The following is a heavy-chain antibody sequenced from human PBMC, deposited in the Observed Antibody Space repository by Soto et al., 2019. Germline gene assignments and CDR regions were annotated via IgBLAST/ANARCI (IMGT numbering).Heavy chain of an antibody. CDR3: AHRGARYYYDSLGYFDY. J-gene: IGHJ4*02. Sequence: QITLKESGPTLVKPTQTLTLTCTFSGFSLSTSGVGVGWIRQPPGKALEWLALIYWNDDKRYSPSLKSRLTITKDTSKNQLVLTMTNMDPVDTATYYCAHRGARYYYDSLGYFDYWGQGTLVTVSS. CDR1: GFSLSTSGVG. D-gene: IGHD3-22*01. V-gene: IGHV2-5*01. CDR2: IYWNDDK.